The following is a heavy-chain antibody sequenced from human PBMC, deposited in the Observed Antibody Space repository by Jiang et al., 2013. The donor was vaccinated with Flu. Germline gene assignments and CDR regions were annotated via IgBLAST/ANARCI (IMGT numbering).Heavy chain of an antibody. CDR3: ARVNGDYRYDWYFDL. V-gene: IGHV1-69-2*01. CDR2: VDPEDGKP. J-gene: IGHJ2*01. CDR1: GYTFTDYN. D-gene: IGHD4-17*01. Sequence: EVKKAGATVKISCKVSGYTFTDYNMHWVQQAPGKGLEWMGLVDPEDGKPIYAEKFQGRVTLTADTSTDTAYMELSSLRSEDTAVYYCARVNGDYRYDWYFDLWGRGTLVTVSS.